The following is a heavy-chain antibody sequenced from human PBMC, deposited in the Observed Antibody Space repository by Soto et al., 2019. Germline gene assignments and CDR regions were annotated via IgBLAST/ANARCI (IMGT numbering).Heavy chain of an antibody. D-gene: IGHD3-16*01. CDR3: VRQPWMQRWGPMSCFDY. J-gene: IGHJ4*01. CDR2: ISPADSDT. V-gene: IGHV5-51*01. CDR1: GYSFTSYW. Sequence: GESLKISCTGSGYSFTSYWIAWVRHMPVKGMEWMGTISPADSDTRYRPSFQGQVTISVDKSVSTAYRQWTSLHPSDTATYYCVRQPWMQRWGPMSCFDYWGRGTKVTVSS.